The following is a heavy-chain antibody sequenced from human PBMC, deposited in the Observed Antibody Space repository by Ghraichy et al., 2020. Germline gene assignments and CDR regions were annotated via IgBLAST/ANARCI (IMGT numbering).Heavy chain of an antibody. CDR3: AKGKDATYYYDSGGYPDY. V-gene: IGHV3-30*02. Sequence: GGSLRLSCAASGFTFSSYGMHWVRQAPNKGLEWVAFIRYDGSNKYYADSVKGRFTISRDNSKNTLLLQMNSLRVEDTAVFYCAKGKDATYYYDSGGYPDYWGQGTLVTVSS. CDR1: GFTFSSYG. CDR2: IRYDGSNK. J-gene: IGHJ4*02. D-gene: IGHD3-22*01.